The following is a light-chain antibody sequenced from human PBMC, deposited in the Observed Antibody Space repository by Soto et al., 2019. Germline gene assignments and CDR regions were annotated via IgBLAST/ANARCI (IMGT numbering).Light chain of an antibody. J-gene: IGKJ4*01. CDR2: GVS. Sequence: EVVLTQSPGTLSLSPGERATLSYRASQSIGSSYLAWYQQKPGQAPRLLIYGVSIRASGIPDRFSGSGSGTDFTLTINRLEPEDFAVYHCQQYAKSLTFGGGTKVEMK. CDR3: QQYAKSLT. V-gene: IGKV3-20*01. CDR1: QSIGSSY.